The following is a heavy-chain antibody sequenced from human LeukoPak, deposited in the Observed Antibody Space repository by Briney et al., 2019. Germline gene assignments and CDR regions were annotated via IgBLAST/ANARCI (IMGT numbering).Heavy chain of an antibody. CDR1: GFTFSSYS. V-gene: IGHV3-48*04. CDR3: AGDRMVRGVTLGIVY. Sequence: GGSLRLSCAASGFTFSSYSMNWVRQAPGKGLEWVSYISSSSSTIYYADSVKGRFTISRDNAKNSLYLQMNSLRAEDTAVYYCAGDRMVRGVTLGIVYWGQGTLVTVSS. J-gene: IGHJ4*02. CDR2: ISSSSSTI. D-gene: IGHD3-10*01.